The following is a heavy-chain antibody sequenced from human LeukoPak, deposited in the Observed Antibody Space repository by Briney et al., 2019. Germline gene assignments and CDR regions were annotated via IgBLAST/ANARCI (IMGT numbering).Heavy chain of an antibody. CDR1: GGSISSSSDY. CDR3: ARPMVRGVRHWYFDL. CDR2: IYYSGST. J-gene: IGHJ2*01. V-gene: IGHV4-39*02. Sequence: SETLSLTCTVSGGSISSSSDYWGWLRQPPGKGLECIGSIYYSGSTYYNPSLKSRVTISVDTSKNHFSLKLSSVTAADTAVYYCARPMVRGVRHWYFDLWGRGTLVTVSS. D-gene: IGHD3-10*01.